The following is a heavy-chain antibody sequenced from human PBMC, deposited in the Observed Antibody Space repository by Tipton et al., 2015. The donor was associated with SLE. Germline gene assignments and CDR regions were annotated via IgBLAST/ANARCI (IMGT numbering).Heavy chain of an antibody. Sequence: TLSLTCAVYGGSFSGYYWSWIRQPPGKGLEWIGYIFDSGSTNYNPSLKSRVSMSVDTSKNQFSLKLSSVTAADTAVYYCARDRMGTRYFDLWGRGTLVTVSS. CDR1: GGSFSGYY. CDR3: ARDRMGTRYFDL. CDR2: IFDSGST. D-gene: IGHD1-14*01. V-gene: IGHV4-59*12. J-gene: IGHJ2*01.